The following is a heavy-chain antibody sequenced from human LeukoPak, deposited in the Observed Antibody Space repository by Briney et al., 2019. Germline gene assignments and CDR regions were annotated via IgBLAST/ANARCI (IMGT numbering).Heavy chain of an antibody. J-gene: IGHJ4*02. CDR1: GYTFSTEW. CDR2: IYPGDSDT. D-gene: IGHD6-19*01. Sequence: GASLKISCKPSGYTFSTEWIGWVRQMPGKGLECMAVIYPGDSDTRDSPSFQGQGTTSADTSIRAAYLQWSSLRVSDTAMYYCPRRYRQWLPAGSFDFWGQGTLVTVSS. V-gene: IGHV5-51*01. CDR3: PRRYRQWLPAGSFDF.